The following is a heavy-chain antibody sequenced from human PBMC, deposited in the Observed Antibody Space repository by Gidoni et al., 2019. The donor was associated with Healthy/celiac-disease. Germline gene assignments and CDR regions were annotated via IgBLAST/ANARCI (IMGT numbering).Heavy chain of an antibody. CDR1: GGTFSSYA. D-gene: IGHD3-10*01. Sequence: QVQLVQSGAEVKKPGSSVKVSCKASGGTFSSYAISWVRQAPGQGLEWMGGIIPIFGTANYAQKFQGRVTITADESTSTAYMELSSLGSEDTAVYYCARDYYGSGSYIGNWFDPWGQGTLVTVSS. CDR2: IIPIFGTA. J-gene: IGHJ5*02. CDR3: ARDYYGSGSYIGNWFDP. V-gene: IGHV1-69*01.